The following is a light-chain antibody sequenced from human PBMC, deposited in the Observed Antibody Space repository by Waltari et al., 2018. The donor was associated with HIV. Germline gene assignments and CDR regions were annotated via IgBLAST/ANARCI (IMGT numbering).Light chain of an antibody. V-gene: IGKV2-28*01. Sequence: DIALIQAPVSLSVTPGKSASISCRSSQSLLNKNGFYYLDWYLQKAGQSPQLLIYLASTRAPGVPDRFSGSGSGTDFTLTISRVEHEDVGVFYCMQSLQTPAFGQGGRVEI. J-gene: IGKJ1*01. CDR3: MQSLQTPA. CDR1: QSLLNKNGFYY. CDR2: LAS.